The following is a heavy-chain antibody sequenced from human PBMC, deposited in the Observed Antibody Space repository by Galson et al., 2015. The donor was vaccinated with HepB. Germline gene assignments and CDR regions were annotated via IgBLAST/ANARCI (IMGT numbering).Heavy chain of an antibody. CDR1: GFTFSSYS. CDR2: ISSSSSTI. CDR3: ARTQAPYTVTTEGFDY. D-gene: IGHD4-17*01. V-gene: IGHV3-48*01. J-gene: IGHJ4*02. Sequence: SLRLSCAASGFTFSSYSMNWVRQAPGKGLEWVSYISSSSSTIYCADSVKGRFTISRDNAKNSLYLQMNSLRAEDTAVYYCARTQAPYTVTTEGFDYWGQGTLVTVSS.